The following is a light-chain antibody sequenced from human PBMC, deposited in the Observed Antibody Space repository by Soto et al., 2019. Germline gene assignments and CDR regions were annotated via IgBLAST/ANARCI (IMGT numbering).Light chain of an antibody. CDR1: QSIGSN. J-gene: IGKJ5*01. CDR2: RAY. V-gene: IGKV3-15*01. CDR3: KQYNNWPIT. Sequence: EIVMTQSPVTLSVSPGERATLSCRASQSIGSNVAWHQQIPGQAHRLLVYRAYTRATGIQARFSGSASGTDFTLTIRSLQSEDFAVYYCKQYNNWPITVGQGTRLQIK.